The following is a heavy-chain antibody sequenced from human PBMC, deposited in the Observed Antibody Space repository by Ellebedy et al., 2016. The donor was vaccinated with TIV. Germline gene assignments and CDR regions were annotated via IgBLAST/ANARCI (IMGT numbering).Heavy chain of an antibody. D-gene: IGHD3-10*01. CDR2: IYYSGST. Sequence: MPSETRSLTCTVSGGSISSSSYYWSWIRQPPGKGLEWIGYIYYSGSTNYNPSLKSRVTISVDTSKNQFSLKLSSVTAADTAVYYCARDSLGDPYYYYGMDVWGQGTTVTVSS. J-gene: IGHJ6*02. V-gene: IGHV4-61*01. CDR1: GGSISSSSYY. CDR3: ARDSLGDPYYYYGMDV.